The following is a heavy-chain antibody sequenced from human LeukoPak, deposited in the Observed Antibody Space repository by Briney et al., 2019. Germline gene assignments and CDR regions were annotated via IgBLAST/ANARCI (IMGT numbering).Heavy chain of an antibody. J-gene: IGHJ4*02. CDR1: GFTFSSYS. CDR2: ISSSSSYI. CDR3: AREVPLVVPAAPDY. Sequence: GGSLRLSCAASGFTFSSYSMNWVRQAPGKGLEWVSSISSSSSYIYYADSVKGRFTISRDNAKNSLYLQMNSLRAEDTAVYYCAREVPLVVPAAPDYWGQGTLVTVSS. V-gene: IGHV3-21*01. D-gene: IGHD2-2*01.